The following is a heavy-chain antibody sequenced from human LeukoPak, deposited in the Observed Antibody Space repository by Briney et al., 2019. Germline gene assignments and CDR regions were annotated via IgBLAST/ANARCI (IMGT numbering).Heavy chain of an antibody. J-gene: IGHJ4*02. CDR1: GFTFDDYG. CDR3: ARGASYCSGGSCSDF. D-gene: IGHD2-15*01. V-gene: IGHV3-11*06. CDR2: ISGSKTYT. Sequence: PGGSLRLSCAASGFTFDDYGMSWVRQAPGKGLEWVSYISGSKTYTNYADSVKGRFTISRDNAKNSLYLQMNSLRAEDTAVYYCARGASYCSGGSCSDFWGQGTLVTVSS.